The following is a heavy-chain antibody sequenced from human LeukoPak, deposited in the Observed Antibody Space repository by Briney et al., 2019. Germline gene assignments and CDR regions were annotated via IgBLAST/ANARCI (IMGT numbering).Heavy chain of an antibody. CDR1: GFTFSSYG. V-gene: IGHV3-23*01. D-gene: IGHD1-26*01. CDR3: ATAMVGATDY. CDR2: ISGSGGST. Sequence: GGTLRLSCAASGFTFSSYGMSWVRQAPGKGLEWVSAISGSGGSTYYADSVKGRFTISRDNSKNTLYLQMNSLRAEDTAVYYCATAMVGATDYWGQGTLVTVSS. J-gene: IGHJ4*02.